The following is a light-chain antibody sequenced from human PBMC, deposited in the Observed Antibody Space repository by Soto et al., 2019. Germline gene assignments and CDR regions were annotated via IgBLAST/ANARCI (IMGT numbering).Light chain of an antibody. CDR3: SAYTTTSTLI. CDR2: EVN. CDR1: SSDVGGYDY. J-gene: IGLJ1*01. V-gene: IGLV2-14*01. Sequence: QSVLTEPASLSVSPGQSVTVSCTGTSSDVGGYDYVSWYQQHPGTAPKLMLYEVNNRPSGVSNRFSGSKSGNTASLIISGLQTEDEADYYCSAYTTTSTLIFGTGTKVTVL.